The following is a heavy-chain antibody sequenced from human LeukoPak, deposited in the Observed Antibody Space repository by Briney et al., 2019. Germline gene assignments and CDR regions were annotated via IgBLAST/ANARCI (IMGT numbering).Heavy chain of an antibody. CDR3: TRLRYSSSSGFLYYFDY. Sequence: GGSLRLSCAASGFTFSGSAMHWVRQASGKGLEWVGRIRSKANSYATAYAASVKGRFTISRDDSKNTAYLQMNSLKTEDTAVYYCTRLRYSSSSGFLYYFDYWGQGTLVTVSS. CDR1: GFTFSGSA. J-gene: IGHJ4*02. CDR2: IRSKANSYAT. V-gene: IGHV3-73*01. D-gene: IGHD6-6*01.